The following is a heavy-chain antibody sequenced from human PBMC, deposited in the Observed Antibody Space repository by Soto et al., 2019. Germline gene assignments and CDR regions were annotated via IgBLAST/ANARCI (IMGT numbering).Heavy chain of an antibody. D-gene: IGHD6-19*01. CDR2: IYAGDSDT. CDR3: ARGSYSTGWYVY. Sequence: PGESLKISCNGSGYIFSSYWIAWVRQMPGKGLEWMGIIYAGDSDTRYSPSFQGQVTISADKSISTAYLQWSSLKASDTAMYYCARGSYSTGWYVYWGQGTLVTVSS. V-gene: IGHV5-51*01. J-gene: IGHJ4*02. CDR1: GYIFSSYW.